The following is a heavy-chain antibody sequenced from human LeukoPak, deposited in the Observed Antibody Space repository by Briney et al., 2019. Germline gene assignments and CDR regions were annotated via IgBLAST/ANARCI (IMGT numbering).Heavy chain of an antibody. CDR3: ASGYPRESLTGYVDAFDI. D-gene: IGHD3-9*01. V-gene: IGHV4-4*07. J-gene: IGHJ3*02. CDR2: IYTSGST. Sequence: SETLSLTCTVSGGSISSYYWSWIRQPAGKGLEGIGRIYTSGSTSYNPSLKGRGTMSVDASKNQFSLKLSSVPAADTAVYYCASGYPRESLTGYVDAFDIWGQGTMVTVSS. CDR1: GGSISSYY.